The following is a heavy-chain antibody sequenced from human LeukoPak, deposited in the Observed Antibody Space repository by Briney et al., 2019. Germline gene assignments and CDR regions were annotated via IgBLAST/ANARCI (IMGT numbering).Heavy chain of an antibody. D-gene: IGHD3-3*01. V-gene: IGHV4-31*03. Sequence: KPSETLSLTCTVSGGSVSSGDFYWSWIRQHPGKGLEWIGYVYYSGSTHYSPSLKSRVTISVDTSKNQFSLKLSSVTAADTALYYCARGLRFLDGWGQGTLVTVSS. CDR3: ARGLRFLDG. J-gene: IGHJ4*02. CDR1: GGSVSSGDFY. CDR2: VYYSGST.